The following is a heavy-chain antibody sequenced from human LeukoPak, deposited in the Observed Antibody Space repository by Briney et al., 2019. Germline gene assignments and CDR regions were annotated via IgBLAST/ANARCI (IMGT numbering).Heavy chain of an antibody. CDR2: IYYSGST. D-gene: IGHD4-23*01. V-gene: IGHV4-59*08. CDR1: GGSISSYY. Sequence: SETLSLTCTVSGGSISSYYWSWIRQPPGKGLEWIGYIYYSGSTNYNPSLKSRVTISVDTSKNQFSLKLSSVTAADTAVYYCARIYGGNFHGDYWGQGTLVTVSS. CDR3: ARIYGGNFHGDY. J-gene: IGHJ4*02.